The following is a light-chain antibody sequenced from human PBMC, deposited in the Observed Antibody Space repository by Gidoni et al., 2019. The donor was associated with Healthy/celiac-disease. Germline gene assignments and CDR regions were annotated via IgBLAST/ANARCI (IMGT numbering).Light chain of an antibody. V-gene: IGKV3-11*01. Sequence: IVLTQSPATLSLSPGERATLSCRASQSVSSYLAWYQQKPGQAPRLLIYDASNRATGIPARFSGSGSGTDFTLTISSLAPEDFAVYYCQQRSNWPLTFGQXTRLEIK. CDR3: QQRSNWPLT. CDR1: QSVSSY. CDR2: DAS. J-gene: IGKJ5*01.